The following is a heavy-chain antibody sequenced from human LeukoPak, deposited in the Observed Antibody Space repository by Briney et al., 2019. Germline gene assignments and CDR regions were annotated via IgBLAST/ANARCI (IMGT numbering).Heavy chain of an antibody. CDR3: ARVVRSDSFDYDYYYAMDV. CDR2: ISDYNGNT. CDR1: GFTFTRYS. D-gene: IGHD2-8*01. J-gene: IGHJ6*02. Sequence: ASVKVSCKASGFTFTRYSITWVRQAPGKGHEWMGWISDYNGNTNSAQKYQGRVTMTTDTSTRTAYMELRSLRSDDTAVYYCARVVRSDSFDYDYYYAMDVWGQVTTVTVSS. V-gene: IGHV1-18*01.